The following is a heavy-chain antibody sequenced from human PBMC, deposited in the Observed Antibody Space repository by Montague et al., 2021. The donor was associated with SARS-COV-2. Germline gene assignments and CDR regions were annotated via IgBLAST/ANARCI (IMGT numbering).Heavy chain of an antibody. CDR2: ISYSGRT. CDR1: GGSFSSNPYY. Sequence: SETLSLTCTVSGGSFSSNPYYWGWIRQPPGRGLEWVGSISYSGRTYFSPSLKSRLTISVDSSENQFSLRLCSVTAADTAVYYCASSYYYGSGTYVYNYYMDVWGKGTTVTVSS. J-gene: IGHJ6*03. D-gene: IGHD3-10*01. V-gene: IGHV4-39*01. CDR3: ASSYYYGSGTYVYNYYMDV.